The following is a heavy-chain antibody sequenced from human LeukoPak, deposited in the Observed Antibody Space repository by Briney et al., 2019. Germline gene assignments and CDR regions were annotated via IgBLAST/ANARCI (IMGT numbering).Heavy chain of an antibody. D-gene: IGHD6-19*01. CDR2: IIPIFGTA. CDR1: GGTFSSYA. J-gene: IGHJ4*02. Sequence: SVKVSCKASGGTFSSYAISWERQAPGQGLEWMGGIIPIFGTANYAQKFQGRVTITADESTSTAYMELSSLRSEDTAVYYCAKDLGSGWRTTFDYWGQGTLVTVSS. V-gene: IGHV1-69*13. CDR3: AKDLGSGWRTTFDY.